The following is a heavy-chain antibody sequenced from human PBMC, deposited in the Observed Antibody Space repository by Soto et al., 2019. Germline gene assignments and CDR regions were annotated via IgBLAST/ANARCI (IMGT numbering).Heavy chain of an antibody. CDR3: AKYPERSYFDT. Sequence: QPGGSLRLSCPATGFTFSTCAMNWVRQAPGKGLEWVSTISGSGSTTYYADSVKGRFTISRDNFKNTLYLQMNSLRVEDTAVYYCAKYPERSYFDTWGQGTLVTVSS. J-gene: IGHJ4*02. CDR1: GFTFSTCA. V-gene: IGHV3-23*01. D-gene: IGHD2-2*01. CDR2: ISGSGSTT.